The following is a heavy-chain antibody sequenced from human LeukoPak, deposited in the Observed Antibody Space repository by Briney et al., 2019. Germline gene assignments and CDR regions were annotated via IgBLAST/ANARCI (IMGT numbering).Heavy chain of an antibody. D-gene: IGHD3-10*01. Sequence: SETLSLTCTVSGGSISSYYWSWIRQPAGKRLEWIGHIYTSGSTNYNPSLKSRVTMSVDTSKNQFSLKLSSVTAADTAVYYCARDAGSYTYYYGSGSLNWFDTWGQGTLVTVSS. V-gene: IGHV4-4*07. J-gene: IGHJ5*02. CDR1: GGSISSYY. CDR2: IYTSGST. CDR3: ARDAGSYTYYYGSGSLNWFDT.